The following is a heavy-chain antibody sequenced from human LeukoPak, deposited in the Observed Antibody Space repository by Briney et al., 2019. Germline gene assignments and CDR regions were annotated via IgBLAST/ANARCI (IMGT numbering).Heavy chain of an antibody. V-gene: IGHV1-2*04. CDR3: ARGRKDQGLMVYYFDY. CDR1: GYTFTGYY. Sequence: ASVKVSCKASGYTFTGYYMHWVRQAPGQGLEWMGWINPNSGGTNYAQKFQGWVTMTRDTSISTAYMELSRLRSDDTAVYYCARGRKDQGLMVYYFDYWGQGTLVTVSS. D-gene: IGHD3-10*01. J-gene: IGHJ4*02. CDR2: INPNSGGT.